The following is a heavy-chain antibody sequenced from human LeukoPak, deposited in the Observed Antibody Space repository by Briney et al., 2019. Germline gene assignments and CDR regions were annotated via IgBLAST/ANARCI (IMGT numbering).Heavy chain of an antibody. CDR1: GFTFSSYE. CDR3: ARDLGHYYGSGSYYLWFDP. V-gene: IGHV3-48*03. Sequence: GGSLRLSCAASGFTFSSYEMNWVRQAPGKGLEWVSYISSSGSTIYYADSVKGRFTISRDNAKNSLYLQMNSLRAEDTAVYYCARDLGHYYGSGSYYLWFDPWGQGTLVTVSS. CDR2: ISSSGSTI. J-gene: IGHJ5*02. D-gene: IGHD3-10*01.